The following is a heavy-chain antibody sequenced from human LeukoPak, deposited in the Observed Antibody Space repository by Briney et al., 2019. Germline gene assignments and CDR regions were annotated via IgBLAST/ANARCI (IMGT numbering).Heavy chain of an antibody. CDR3: AREPYYYDSSGYDLDY. Sequence: GRSLRLSCAASGFTFSSYGMHWVRQAPGKGLEWVAVIWDDGSNKYYADSVKDRVTISRDNSKNTLYLQMNSLRAEDTAVYYCAREPYYYDSSGYDLDYWGQGTLVTVSS. CDR2: IWDDGSNK. CDR1: GFTFSSYG. J-gene: IGHJ4*02. V-gene: IGHV3-33*01. D-gene: IGHD3-22*01.